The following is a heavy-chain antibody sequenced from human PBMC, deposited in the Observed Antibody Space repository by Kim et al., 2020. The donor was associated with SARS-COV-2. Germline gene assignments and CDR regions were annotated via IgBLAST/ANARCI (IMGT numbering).Heavy chain of an antibody. Sequence: YSGKFQGRPTITRDTSASSVYMELSRLTSRDTAVYFCARARVIESYLLRYWGQGTLVTVSS. CDR3: ARARVIESYLLRY. J-gene: IGHJ4*02. V-gene: IGHV1-3*01. D-gene: IGHD2-2*01.